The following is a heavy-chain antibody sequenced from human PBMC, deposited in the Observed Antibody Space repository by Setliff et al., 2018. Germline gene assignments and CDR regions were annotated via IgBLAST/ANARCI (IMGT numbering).Heavy chain of an antibody. Sequence: GGSLRLSCAASRFTFDDYAMHWVRQAPGKGLEWVSGISWNSGSIGYADSVKGRFTISRDNAKNSLYLQMNSLRAEDTALYYCARVALESNDSSGYYSGENYYYGMDVWGQGTTVTVSS. CDR3: ARVALESNDSSGYYSGENYYYGMDV. V-gene: IGHV3-9*01. J-gene: IGHJ6*02. CDR1: RFTFDDYA. D-gene: IGHD3-22*01. CDR2: ISWNSGSI.